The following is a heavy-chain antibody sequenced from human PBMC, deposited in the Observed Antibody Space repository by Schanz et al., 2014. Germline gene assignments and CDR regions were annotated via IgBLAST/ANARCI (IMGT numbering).Heavy chain of an antibody. J-gene: IGHJ1*01. V-gene: IGHV1-46*03. CDR1: GYTFTSYY. Sequence: QVQLVQSGAEVKKPGASVKVSCKASGYTFTSYYMHWVRQAPGQGLEWMGIINPSGGSTSYAQKFQGRVTMTRDTTTSAVYMERSGLRSEDAAVYYWARDGEAAARCDDWGQGTLVTVSS. D-gene: IGHD6-13*01. CDR2: INPSGGST. CDR3: ARDGEAAARCDD.